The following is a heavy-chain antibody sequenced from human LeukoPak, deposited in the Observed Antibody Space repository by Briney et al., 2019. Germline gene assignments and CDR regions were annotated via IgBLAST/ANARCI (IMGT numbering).Heavy chain of an antibody. CDR1: GGTFSIYA. J-gene: IGHJ4*02. CDR3: ARERDLGYCSSTSCYVLDY. D-gene: IGHD2-2*01. V-gene: IGHV1-69*04. CDR2: IIPILGIA. Sequence: SVKVSCKASGGTFSIYAISWVRQAPGQGLEWMGRIIPILGIANYAQKFQGRVTITADKSTSTAYMELSSLRSEDTAVYYCARERDLGYCSSTSCYVLDYWGQGTLVTVSS.